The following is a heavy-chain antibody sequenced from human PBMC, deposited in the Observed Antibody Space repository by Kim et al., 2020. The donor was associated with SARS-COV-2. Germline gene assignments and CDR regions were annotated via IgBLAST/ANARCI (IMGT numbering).Heavy chain of an antibody. D-gene: IGHD3-22*01. CDR3: VKDYVWGSYSQTYYYDSSGYSQY. CDR1: GFTFSSYA. Sequence: GGSLRLSCSASGFTFSSYAMDWVRQAPGKGLEYVSAISSNGGSTYYADSVKGRFTISRDNSKNTLYLQMSSLRAEDTAVYYCVKDYVWGSYSQTYYYDSSGYSQYWGQGTLVTVSS. V-gene: IGHV3-64D*06. CDR2: ISSNGGST. J-gene: IGHJ4*02.